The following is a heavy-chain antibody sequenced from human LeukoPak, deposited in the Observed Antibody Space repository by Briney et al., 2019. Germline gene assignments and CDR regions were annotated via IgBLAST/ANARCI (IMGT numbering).Heavy chain of an antibody. Sequence: PGGSLRLSCAASGFTFSSHNVIWVRQAPGKGLEWVSSISSSSSYIYYADSVNGRFTISRDNAKNTLYLQMNSLRADDTAVYYCARGSGSGSYDAFDIWGQGTMVTVSS. CDR1: GFTFSSHN. CDR3: ARGSGSGSYDAFDI. CDR2: ISSSSSYI. J-gene: IGHJ3*02. V-gene: IGHV3-21*01. D-gene: IGHD3-10*01.